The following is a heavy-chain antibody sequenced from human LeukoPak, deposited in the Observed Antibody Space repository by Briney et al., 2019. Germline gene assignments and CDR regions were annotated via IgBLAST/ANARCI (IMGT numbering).Heavy chain of an antibody. V-gene: IGHV1-2*02. J-gene: IGHJ4*02. CDR1: GYTFTGYY. CDR2: INPNSGGT. D-gene: IGHD5-24*01. Sequence: GASVKVSCKASGYTFTGYYMHWVRQAPGQGLERMGWINPNSGGTNYAQKFQGRVTMTRDTSISTAYMELSRLRSDDTAVYYCARGRRWLQFVLALWGQGTLVTVSS. CDR3: ARGRRWLQFVLAL.